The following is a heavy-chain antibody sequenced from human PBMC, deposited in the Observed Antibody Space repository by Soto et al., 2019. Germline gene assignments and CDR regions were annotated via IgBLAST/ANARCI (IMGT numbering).Heavy chain of an antibody. CDR1: GGTFSSYA. CDR3: ARGVAARLIYYFDY. V-gene: IGHV1-69*01. CDR2: IIPIFGTA. J-gene: IGHJ4*02. D-gene: IGHD6-6*01. Sequence: QVQLVQSGAEVKKPGSSVKVSCKASGGTFSSYAISWVRQAPGQGREWMGGIIPIFGTANYAQKLQGRVTITADESTSTAYMELSSLRSEDTDVYYCARGVAARLIYYFDYWGQGTLVTVSS.